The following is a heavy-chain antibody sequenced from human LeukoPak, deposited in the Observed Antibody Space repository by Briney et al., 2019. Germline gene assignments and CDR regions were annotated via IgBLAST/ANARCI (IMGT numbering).Heavy chain of an antibody. CDR1: GGSISSYY. CDR3: ARGGYYGSGNDFRFDP. D-gene: IGHD3-10*01. CDR2: IYYSGST. V-gene: IGHV4-59*01. J-gene: IGHJ5*02. Sequence: SSETLSLTCTVSGGSISSYYWSWIRQPPGKGLEWIGYIYYSGSTNYNPSLKSRVTISVDTSKNQFSLKLSSVTAADTAVYYCARGGYYGSGNDFRFDPWGQGTLVTVSS.